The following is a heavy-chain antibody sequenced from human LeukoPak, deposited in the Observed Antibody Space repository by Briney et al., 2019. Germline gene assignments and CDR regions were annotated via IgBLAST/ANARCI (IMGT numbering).Heavy chain of an antibody. Sequence: ASVKVSCEASGYTFTSYDINWVRQATGQGLEWMGWMNPNSGHAGYAQKFQGRVTMTRNTSISTAYMVLSSLRSEDTAVYYCATLLVVVPAAPWAFDYWGQGTLVTVSS. CDR1: GYTFTSYD. V-gene: IGHV1-8*01. CDR2: MNPNSGHA. CDR3: ATLLVVVPAAPWAFDY. D-gene: IGHD2-2*01. J-gene: IGHJ4*02.